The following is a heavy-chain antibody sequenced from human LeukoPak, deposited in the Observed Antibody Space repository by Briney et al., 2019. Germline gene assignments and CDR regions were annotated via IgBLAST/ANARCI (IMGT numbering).Heavy chain of an antibody. Sequence: SETLSLTCTVSGGSISSYSWTWIRQPPGKGLEGIADIYSSGSTDYNPSLKSRVTISVDTSQSQLSLKLNSVTAADTAVYYCARGWGYFDYWGQGTPVTVSS. D-gene: IGHD7-27*01. CDR3: ARGWGYFDY. V-gene: IGHV4-59*08. CDR2: IYSSGST. J-gene: IGHJ4*02. CDR1: GGSISSYS.